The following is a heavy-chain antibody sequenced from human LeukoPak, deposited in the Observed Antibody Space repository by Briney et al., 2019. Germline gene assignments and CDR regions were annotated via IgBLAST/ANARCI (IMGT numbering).Heavy chain of an antibody. V-gene: IGHV3-9*03. CDR3: AKDINSGLRNAGIDY. CDR2: ISWNSGSI. J-gene: IGHJ4*02. Sequence: GGSLRLSCAASGFTFDDYAMHWVRQAPGKGLEWVSGISWNSGSIGYADSVKGRFTISRDNAKNSLYLQMNSLRAEDMALYYCAKDINSGLRNAGIDYWGQGTLVTVSS. D-gene: IGHD5-12*01. CDR1: GFTFDDYA.